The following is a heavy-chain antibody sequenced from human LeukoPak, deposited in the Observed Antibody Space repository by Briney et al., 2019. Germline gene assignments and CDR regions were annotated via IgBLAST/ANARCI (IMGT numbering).Heavy chain of an antibody. CDR3: ARPYGDYVG. D-gene: IGHD4-17*01. J-gene: IGHJ4*02. Sequence: GGSLRLSCAASGFTFSRYWMDWVRQAPGKGLVWVSRINSDGSSTSYADSVKGRFTISRDNAKNTLYLQMNSLRGEDTAVYYCARPYGDYVGWGQGTLVIVSS. V-gene: IGHV3-74*01. CDR1: GFTFSRYW. CDR2: INSDGSST.